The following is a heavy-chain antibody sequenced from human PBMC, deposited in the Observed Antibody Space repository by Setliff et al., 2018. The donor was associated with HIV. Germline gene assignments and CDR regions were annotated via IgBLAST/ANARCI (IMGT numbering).Heavy chain of an antibody. CDR2: INAANGDS. J-gene: IGHJ3*01. CDR1: GYTFRTYV. Sequence: ASVKVSCKAPGYTFRTYVMHWVRQAPGQRLEWMGWINAANGDSKYSQKFQGRVTFARDTSASTVYIELSSLRSEDTAVYYCAQEGYYYDSNSYSGAFDVCDQGTKVTVSS. V-gene: IGHV1-3*01. CDR3: AQEGYYYDSNSYSGAFDV. D-gene: IGHD3-22*01.